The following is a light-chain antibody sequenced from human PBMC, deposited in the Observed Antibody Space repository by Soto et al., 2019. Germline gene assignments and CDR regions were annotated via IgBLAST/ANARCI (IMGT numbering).Light chain of an antibody. CDR3: RSYTSSSTTYV. J-gene: IGLJ1*01. CDR2: EVS. V-gene: IGLV2-14*01. CDR1: SSDVGGYNY. Sequence: QSLLTQPASVSGSPGQSITISCTGTSSDVGGYNYVSWYQQHPGKAPKLMIYEVSNRPSGVSNRFSGSKSGNTASLTISGLQAEDEADYYCRSYTSSSTTYVFGTGTKVPVL.